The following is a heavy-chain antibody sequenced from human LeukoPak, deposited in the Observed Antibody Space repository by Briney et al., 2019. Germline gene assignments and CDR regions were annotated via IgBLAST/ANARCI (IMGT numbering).Heavy chain of an antibody. D-gene: IGHD6-13*01. CDR2: IIPIFGIA. J-gene: IGHJ5*02. Sequence: ASVKVSCKASGGTFSSYAISWVRQAPGQGLEWMGRIIPIFGIANYAQKFQGRVTITADKSTSTAYMELSSLRSEDTAVYYCARGGGAAGPRGWFDPWSQGTLVTVSS. CDR1: GGTFSSYA. V-gene: IGHV1-69*04. CDR3: ARGGGAAGPRGWFDP.